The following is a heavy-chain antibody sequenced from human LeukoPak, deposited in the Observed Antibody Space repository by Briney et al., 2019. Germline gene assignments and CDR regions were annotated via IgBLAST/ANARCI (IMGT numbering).Heavy chain of an antibody. J-gene: IGHJ6*03. Sequence: GGSLRLSCAASGFTFSSYSMNWVRQAPGKGLEWVSSISSSSSYIYYADSVKGRFTISRDNAKNSLYLQMNSLRAEDTAVYYCARDENSHSYDFWSGYSYYYYMDAWGKGTTVTVSS. D-gene: IGHD3-3*01. CDR2: ISSSSSYI. CDR3: ARDENSHSYDFWSGYSYYYYMDA. CDR1: GFTFSSYS. V-gene: IGHV3-21*01.